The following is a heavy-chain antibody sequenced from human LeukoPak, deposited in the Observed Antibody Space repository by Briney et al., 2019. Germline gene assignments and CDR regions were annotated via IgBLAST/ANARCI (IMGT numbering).Heavy chain of an antibody. D-gene: IGHD6-19*01. CDR1: GFTFSSYA. CDR2: ISGSGGST. J-gene: IGHJ4*02. Sequence: GGSLRLSCAASGFTFSSYAMSWVRQAPGKGLEWVSAISGSGGSTYYADSVKGRFTISRDNAKNSLYLQMNSLRAEDTAVYYCATSYPSSGFDYWGQGTLVTVSS. V-gene: IGHV3-23*01. CDR3: ATSYPSSGFDY.